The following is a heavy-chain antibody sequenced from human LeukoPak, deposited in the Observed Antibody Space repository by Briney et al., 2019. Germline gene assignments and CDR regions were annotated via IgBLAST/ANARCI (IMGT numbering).Heavy chain of an antibody. J-gene: IGHJ4*02. CDR2: GSDVGGT. V-gene: IGHV4-34*01. Sequence: PSETLSLTCAVYGASLNGHYWSWIRQPPGKGLEWIGEGSDVGGTKYNPSLKSRVTISADTSKNQFSLKLSSVTAADTAVYYCARDLGTVVTPAEFDYWGQGTLVTVSS. CDR3: ARDLGTVVTPAEFDY. CDR1: GASLNGHY. D-gene: IGHD4-23*01.